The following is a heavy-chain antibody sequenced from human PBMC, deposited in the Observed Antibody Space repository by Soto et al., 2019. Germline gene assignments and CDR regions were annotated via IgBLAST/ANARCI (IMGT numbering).Heavy chain of an antibody. CDR1: GIMSSGYG. CDR2: INPTLDST. J-gene: IGHJ4*02. D-gene: IGHD6-25*01. Sequence: QEQVVQSGPAMKEPGSSVKVSCRASGIMSSGYGFSWVRQAPGQGLQWVGVINPTLDSTHYAQNLQGRVSNTVDKSTDTAYLEVTSLGLEDTAIYFCATMKRARLDSWGRGTVVTVSS. CDR3: ATMKRARLDS. V-gene: IGHV1-69*06.